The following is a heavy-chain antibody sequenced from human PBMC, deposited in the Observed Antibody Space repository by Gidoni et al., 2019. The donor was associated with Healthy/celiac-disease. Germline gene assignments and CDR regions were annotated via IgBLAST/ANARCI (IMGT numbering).Heavy chain of an antibody. Sequence: EVQLVESGGGLVQPGGSLRLSCAASGFTFSTSWMSWVRQAPGKGLEWGGRIKSKTDGGTTDYAAPVKGRFTISRDDSKNTLYLQMNSLKTEDTAVYYCTTLVPIVVVPAARDYWGQGTLVTVSS. CDR3: TTLVPIVVVPAARDY. D-gene: IGHD2-2*01. J-gene: IGHJ4*02. V-gene: IGHV3-15*01. CDR1: GFTFSTSW. CDR2: IKSKTDGGTT.